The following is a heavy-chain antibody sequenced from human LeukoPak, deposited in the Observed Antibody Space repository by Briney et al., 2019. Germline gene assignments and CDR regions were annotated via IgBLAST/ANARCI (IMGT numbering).Heavy chain of an antibody. CDR2: IHYSGIT. CDR1: GDSITSYY. CDR3: AREAGIEGAFDI. J-gene: IGHJ3*02. V-gene: IGHV4-59*01. Sequence: PSETLSLTCTVAGDSITSYYWSWIRQPPGKGLEWVGYIHYSGITDYNLSLKTRLTISQDTSKNQFSLRLISATPADTAVYYCAREAGIEGAFDIWGQGMMVTVSS. D-gene: IGHD2/OR15-2a*01.